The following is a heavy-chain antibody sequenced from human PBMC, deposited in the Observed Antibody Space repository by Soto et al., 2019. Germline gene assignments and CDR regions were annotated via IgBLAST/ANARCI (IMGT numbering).Heavy chain of an antibody. CDR3: ARDGYYGDYHYYYGMDD. CDR2: ISAYNGNT. D-gene: IGHD4-17*01. Sequence: QVQLVQSGAEVKKPGASVKVSCKASGYTVTSYGISWVRQAPGQGLEWMGWISAYNGNTNYAQKLQGRVTMTTDTSTSTAYMELRSLRSDDTAVYYCARDGYYGDYHYYYGMDDWGQGTTVTVSS. CDR1: GYTVTSYG. V-gene: IGHV1-18*01. J-gene: IGHJ6*02.